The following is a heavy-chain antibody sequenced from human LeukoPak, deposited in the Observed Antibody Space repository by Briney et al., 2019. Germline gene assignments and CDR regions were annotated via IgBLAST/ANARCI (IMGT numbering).Heavy chain of an antibody. CDR1: GYTLTELS. J-gene: IGHJ4*02. V-gene: IGHV1-24*01. D-gene: IGHD1-26*01. CDR3: ARVGATGDRIRLLGQQNFDY. CDR2: FDPEDGET. Sequence: VASVRVSCKVSGYTLTELSMHWVRQAPGKGLEWMGGFDPEDGETFYAQKFQGRVTMTEDTSTDTAYMELSSLRSEDTAVYYCARVGATGDRIRLLGQQNFDYWGQGTLVTVSS.